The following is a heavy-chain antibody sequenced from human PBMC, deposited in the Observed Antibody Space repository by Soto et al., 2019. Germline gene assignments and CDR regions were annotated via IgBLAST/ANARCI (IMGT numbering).Heavy chain of an antibody. CDR2: INHSGST. CDR3: ARGLALRYFDWPNLISFDY. J-gene: IGHJ4*02. V-gene: IGHV4-34*01. CDR1: GGSFSGYY. D-gene: IGHD3-9*01. Sequence: SETLSLTCAVYGGSFSGYYWSWIRQPPGKGLEWIGEINHSGSTNYNPSLKSRVTISVDTSKNQFSLKLSSVTAADTAVYYCARGLALRYFDWPNLISFDYWGQGTLVTVSS.